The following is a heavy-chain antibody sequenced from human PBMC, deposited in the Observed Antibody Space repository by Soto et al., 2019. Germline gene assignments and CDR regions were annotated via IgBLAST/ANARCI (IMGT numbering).Heavy chain of an antibody. CDR2: INAGNGNT. V-gene: IGHV1-3*01. CDR1: GYTFTSYA. J-gene: IGHJ4*02. Sequence: QVQLVQSGAEVKKPGASVKVSCKASGYTFTSYAMRWVRQAPGQRLEWMGWINAGNGNTKYSQKFQGRVTITRDTTARTAYTELSSLRSEGTAVYYCARDLQADYWGQGTQVTVSS. CDR3: ARDLQADY.